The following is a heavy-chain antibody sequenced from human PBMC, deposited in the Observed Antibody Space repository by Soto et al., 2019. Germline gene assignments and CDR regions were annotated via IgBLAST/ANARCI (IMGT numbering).Heavy chain of an antibody. CDR2: INSDGNSA. CDR1: GFTFSISW. Sequence: PGVTLRLSCAVCGFTFSISWMRWVRQAPGKGLVWVSRINSDGNSASYADSVKGRFTISRDNAENTLYLQMHNLRADDTAVYYCERGRPDRSSWSFDYWGQGTLVTVSS. CDR3: ERGRPDRSSWSFDY. V-gene: IGHV3-74*01. D-gene: IGHD6-13*01. J-gene: IGHJ4*02.